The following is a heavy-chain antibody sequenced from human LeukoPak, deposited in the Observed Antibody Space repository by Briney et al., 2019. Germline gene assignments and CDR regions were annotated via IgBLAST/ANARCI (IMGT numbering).Heavy chain of an antibody. CDR1: GFTFSSYG. V-gene: IGHV3-30*03. CDR3: ASQISGWSDYYYYGMDV. J-gene: IGHJ6*04. Sequence: GGSLRLSCAASGFTFSSYGMHWVRQAPGKGLEWVAVISYDGSNKYYADSVKGRSTISRDNSKNTLYLQMNSLRAEDTAVYYCASQISGWSDYYYYGMDVWGKGTTVTVSS. CDR2: ISYDGSNK. D-gene: IGHD6-19*01.